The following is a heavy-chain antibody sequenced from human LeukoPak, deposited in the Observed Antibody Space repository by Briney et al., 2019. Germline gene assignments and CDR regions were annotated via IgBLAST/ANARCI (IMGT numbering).Heavy chain of an antibody. CDR1: GGSISSNSNY. CDR2: ISYGGST. D-gene: IGHD2-21*01. V-gene: IGHV4-39*01. CDR3: ARQALWFFDH. J-gene: IGHJ4*02. Sequence: SETLSLTCTVSGGSISSNSNYWAWIPQPPGRGLEWIVSISYGGSTYYSPSLESRVTISVDTSKNQFSLRLSSVTAADTAVYYCARQALWFFDHWGQGTLVTVSS.